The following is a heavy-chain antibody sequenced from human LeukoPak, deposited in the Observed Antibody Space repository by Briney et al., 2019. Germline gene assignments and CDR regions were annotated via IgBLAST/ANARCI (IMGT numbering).Heavy chain of an antibody. CDR2: INPSGGST. D-gene: IGHD3-22*01. V-gene: IGHV1-46*01. CDR1: GYTFTSCY. CDR3: AREGGNYYDSSGYYEFDY. Sequence: ASVKVSCKASGYTFTSCYMHWVRQAPGQGLEWMGIINPSGGSTSYAQKFQGRVTMTRDTSTSTVYMELSSLRSEDTAVYYCAREGGNYYDSSGYYEFDYWGQGTLVTVSS. J-gene: IGHJ4*02.